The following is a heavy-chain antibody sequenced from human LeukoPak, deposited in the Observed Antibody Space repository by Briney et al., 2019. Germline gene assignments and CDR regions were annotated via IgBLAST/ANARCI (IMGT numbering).Heavy chain of an antibody. CDR2: IYTSGST. J-gene: IGHJ2*01. D-gene: IGHD6-19*01. CDR3: ARVGYSSGWYFDL. CDR1: GGSISSYY. Sequence: PSDTLSLTCTVSGGSISSYYWSWIRQPAGKGLEWIGRIYTSGSTNYNPSLKSRVTMSVDTSKNQFSLKLSSVTAADTAVYYCARVGYSSGWYFDLWGRGTLVTVSS. V-gene: IGHV4-4*07.